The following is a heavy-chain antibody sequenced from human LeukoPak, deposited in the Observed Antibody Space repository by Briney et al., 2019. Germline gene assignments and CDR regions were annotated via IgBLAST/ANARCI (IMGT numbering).Heavy chain of an antibody. D-gene: IGHD4-17*01. CDR2: INPNIGGT. Sequence: ASVKVSCKASGYTFTDYYIHWVRQAPGQGLEWMAWINPNIGGTNYAQKFQGRVTVTRDTPSSTAYMELSRLRSDDTSVYYCSPTVEYYYYYGMDVWGQGTTVTVSS. J-gene: IGHJ6*02. CDR1: GYTFTDYY. CDR3: SPTVEYYYYYGMDV. V-gene: IGHV1-2*02.